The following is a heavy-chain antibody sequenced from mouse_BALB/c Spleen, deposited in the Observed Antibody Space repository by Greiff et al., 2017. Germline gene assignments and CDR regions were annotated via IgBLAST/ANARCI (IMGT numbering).Heavy chain of an antibody. Sequence: EVQLQESGAELVRPGALVKLSCKASGFNIKDYYMHWVKQRPEQGLEWIGWIDPENGNTKYDPKFQGKATITADTSSNTAYLQLSSLTSEDTAVYYCARSQDGYYPAWFAYWGQGTLVTVSA. J-gene: IGHJ3*01. CDR3: ARSQDGYYPAWFAY. D-gene: IGHD2-3*01. V-gene: IGHV14-1*02. CDR1: GFNIKDYY. CDR2: IDPENGNT.